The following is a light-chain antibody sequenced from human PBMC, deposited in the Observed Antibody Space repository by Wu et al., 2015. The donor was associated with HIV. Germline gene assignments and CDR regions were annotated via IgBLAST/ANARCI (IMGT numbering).Light chain of an antibody. CDR3: QQYDNLPIT. CDR1: QSINSW. Sequence: DIQMTQSPSTLSASVGDRVTITCRASQSINSWLAWYQQKPGKAPKLLIYKASSLESGVPSRFSGSGSGTYFSLTISGLQPEDIATYFCQQYDNLPITFGGGTKVEIK. V-gene: IGKV1-5*03. J-gene: IGKJ4*01. CDR2: KAS.